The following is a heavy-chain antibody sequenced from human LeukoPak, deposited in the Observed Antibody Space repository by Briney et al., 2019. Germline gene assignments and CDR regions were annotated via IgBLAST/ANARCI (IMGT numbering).Heavy chain of an antibody. V-gene: IGHV4-4*07. CDR3: ARDAGLTYFDY. CDR2: IYTSGST. D-gene: IGHD3-22*01. CDR1: GGSISSYY. Sequence: SETLSLTCTVSGGSISSYYWTWLRQPAGKGLEWIGHIYTSGSTYYNPSLKSRVTMSVDTSKNQFSLKLSSVTAADTAMYYCARDAGLTYFDYWGQGTLVTVSS. J-gene: IGHJ4*02.